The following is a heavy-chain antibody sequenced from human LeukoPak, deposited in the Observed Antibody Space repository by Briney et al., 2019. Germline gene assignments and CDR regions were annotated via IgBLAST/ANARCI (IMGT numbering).Heavy chain of an antibody. Sequence: GGSLRLSCAASGFTLDHYAMHWVRQVPGKGLEWVSGITSNSGSMAYAEAVKGRFTISRDNAKSSLFLQMNSLRVEDTALYYCAKDISNLDFDGFDIWGQGTMVTVSS. CDR3: AKDISNLDFDGFDI. D-gene: IGHD3-3*02. J-gene: IGHJ3*02. CDR2: ITSNSGSM. CDR1: GFTLDHYA. V-gene: IGHV3-9*01.